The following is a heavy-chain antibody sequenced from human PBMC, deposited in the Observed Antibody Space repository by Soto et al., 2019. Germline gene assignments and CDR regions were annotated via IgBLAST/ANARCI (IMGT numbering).Heavy chain of an antibody. CDR3: ARDVGPVTIFGEALSGYFDF. J-gene: IGHJ4*02. V-gene: IGHV3-7*03. CDR1: GFSFGSYW. D-gene: IGHD3-3*01. Sequence: GGSLRLSCAVSGFSFGSYWMSWVRQAPGKGLEWLASIKDDGSERYYLDSVKGRFTISRDNAKDSLSLQMNGLRGEDTAFYYCARDVGPVTIFGEALSGYFDFWGQGTLVTVSS. CDR2: IKDDGSER.